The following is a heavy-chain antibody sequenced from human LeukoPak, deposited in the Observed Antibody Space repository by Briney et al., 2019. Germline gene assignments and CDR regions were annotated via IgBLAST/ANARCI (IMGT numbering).Heavy chain of an antibody. J-gene: IGHJ4*02. Sequence: GGSLRLSCAASGFSFSTHGIHWVRQAPGKGLDWVSAISAGGDRTDYAHSVKGRFIISRDNSKNTLYLQMNSLRAEDAAVYYCAWPSTLRYCSGDTCYSHWGQGTLVTVSS. D-gene: IGHD2-15*01. CDR2: ISAGGDRT. CDR1: GFSFSTHG. V-gene: IGHV3-23*01. CDR3: AWPSTLRYCSGDTCYSH.